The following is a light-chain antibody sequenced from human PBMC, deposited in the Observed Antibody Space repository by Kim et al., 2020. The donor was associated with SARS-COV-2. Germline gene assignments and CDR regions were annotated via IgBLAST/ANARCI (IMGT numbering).Light chain of an antibody. J-gene: IGLJ3*02. CDR3: SSYTTVNTIL. V-gene: IGLV2-14*03. CDR1: SSDVDDYNY. Sequence: QSALTQPASVSGSPGQSITISCTGSSSDVDDYNYVSWYQQHPGKAPKLMIYDVTKRPSGVSDRFSGSSSGSAASLTISGLQAEDEANYYCSSYTTVNTILFGGGTQLTVL. CDR2: DVT.